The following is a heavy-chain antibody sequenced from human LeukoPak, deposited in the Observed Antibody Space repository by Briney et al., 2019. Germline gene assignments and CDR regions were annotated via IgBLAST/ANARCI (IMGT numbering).Heavy chain of an antibody. CDR3: VVTTRSYPFDY. CDR1: GFTFSSYA. V-gene: IGHV3-7*01. CDR2: INQDGSVK. Sequence: GGSLRLSCAASGFTFSSYAMSWVRQAPGKGLEWVANINQDGSVKNYVDSVKGRFTISRDNAKNSLYLQMNSLRAEDTAVYYCVVTTRSYPFDYWGQGTLVTVSS. J-gene: IGHJ4*02. D-gene: IGHD4-23*01.